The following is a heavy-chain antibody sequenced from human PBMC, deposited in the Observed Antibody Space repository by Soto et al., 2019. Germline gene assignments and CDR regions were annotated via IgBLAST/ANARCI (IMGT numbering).Heavy chain of an antibody. V-gene: IGHV1-18*04. CDR3: ARDMGQLVPYYYYGTDV. D-gene: IGHD6-6*01. Sequence: ASVKVSCKASGYTFTSYGISWVRQAPGQGLEWMGWISAYNGNTNYAQKLQGRVTMTTDTSTSTAYMELRSLRSDDTAVYYCARDMGQLVPYYYYGTDVWGQGTTVTVYS. CDR2: ISAYNGNT. CDR1: GYTFTSYG. J-gene: IGHJ6*02.